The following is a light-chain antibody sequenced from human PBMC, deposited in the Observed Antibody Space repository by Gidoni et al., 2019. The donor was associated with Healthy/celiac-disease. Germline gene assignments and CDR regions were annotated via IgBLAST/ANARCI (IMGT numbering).Light chain of an antibody. V-gene: IGKV1-39*01. Sequence: DIQMTQSPSSLSASVGDRVTITCRASQSISSYLNWYQQKPGKAPKLLTYAASSLQSGVPSRFSGSGSGTDFTLTISSLQPEDFATYYCQQSYSTPCSFGQGTKLEIK. CDR3: QQSYSTPCS. J-gene: IGKJ2*04. CDR2: AAS. CDR1: QSISSY.